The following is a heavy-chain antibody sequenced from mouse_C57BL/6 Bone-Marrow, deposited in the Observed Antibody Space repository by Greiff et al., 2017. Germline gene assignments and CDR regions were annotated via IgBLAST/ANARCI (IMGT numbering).Heavy chain of an antibody. J-gene: IGHJ3*01. CDR1: GYSITSGYY. Sequence: ESGPGLVKPSQSLSLTCSVTGYSITSGYYWNWIRQFPGNKLEWMGYISYDGSNNYNPSLKNRISITRDTSKNQFFLKLNSVTTEDTATYYCAQGIYYYGSSLGGFAYWGQGTLVTVSA. D-gene: IGHD1-1*01. V-gene: IGHV3-6*01. CDR3: AQGIYYYGSSLGGFAY. CDR2: ISYDGSN.